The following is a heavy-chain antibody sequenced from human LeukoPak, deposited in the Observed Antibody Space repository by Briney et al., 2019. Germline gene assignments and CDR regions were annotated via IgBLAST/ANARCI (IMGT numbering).Heavy chain of an antibody. CDR2: SNSEGSTT. CDR3: TREKGYYGMDV. J-gene: IGHJ6*02. Sequence: GGSLRLSCAASGFTFSNYWMHWVRQAPGKGLVWVSRSNSEGSTTSYADSVKGRFTISRDNAKNTSYLQMNSLRAEDTAVYYCTREKGYYGMDVWGQGTTVTVSS. CDR1: GFTFSNYW. V-gene: IGHV3-74*01.